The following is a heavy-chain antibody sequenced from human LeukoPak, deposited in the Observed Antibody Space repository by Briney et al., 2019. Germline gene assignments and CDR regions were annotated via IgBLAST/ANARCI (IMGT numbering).Heavy chain of an antibody. CDR1: GGSISSSSYY. Sequence: PSETLSLTCTVSGGSISSSSYYWGWIRQPPGKGLEWIGSMYYSGSTYYNPSLKSRVTISVDTSKNQFSLKLSSVTAADTAVYYCAGHPGYYYYYMDVWGKGTTVTISS. V-gene: IGHV4-39*01. CDR2: MYYSGST. J-gene: IGHJ6*03. CDR3: AGHPGYYYYYMDV.